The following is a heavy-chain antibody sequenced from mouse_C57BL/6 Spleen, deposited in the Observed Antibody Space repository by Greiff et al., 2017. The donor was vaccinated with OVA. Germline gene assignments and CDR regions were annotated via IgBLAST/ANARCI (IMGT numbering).Heavy chain of an antibody. D-gene: IGHD1-1*01. CDR1: GYTFTDYN. CDR2: INPNNGGT. V-gene: IGHV1-22*01. CDR3: ARTPYYGRGMDY. Sequence: EVMLVESGPELVKPGASVKMSCKASGYTFTDYNMHWVKQSHGKSLEWIGYINPNNGGTSYNQKFKGKATLTVNKSSSTAYMELRSLTSEDSAVYYCARTPYYGRGMDYWGQGTSVTVSS. J-gene: IGHJ4*01.